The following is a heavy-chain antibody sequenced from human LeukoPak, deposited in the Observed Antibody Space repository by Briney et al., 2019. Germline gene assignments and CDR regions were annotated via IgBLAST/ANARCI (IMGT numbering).Heavy chain of an antibody. V-gene: IGHV3-11*04. CDR2: ISSSGSTI. Sequence: PGGSLRLSCAASGFTFSDYYMSWIRQAPGKGLEWVSYISSSGSTIYYADSVKGRFTISRDNAKNSLYLQMNSLRAEDTAVYYCAGKGSSGWYSPLYYMDVWGKGTMVTVSS. CDR3: AGKGSSGWYSPLYYMDV. D-gene: IGHD6-19*01. J-gene: IGHJ6*03. CDR1: GFTFSDYY.